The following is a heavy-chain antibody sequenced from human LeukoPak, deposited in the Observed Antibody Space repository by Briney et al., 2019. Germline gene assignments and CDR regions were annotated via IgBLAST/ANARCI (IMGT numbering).Heavy chain of an antibody. J-gene: IGHJ3*02. D-gene: IGHD6-19*01. CDR1: GFTFSSYS. V-gene: IGHV3-21*01. CDR3: AREGIAVAGPNDAFDI. CDR2: ISSSSSYI. Sequence: PGGSLRLSCAASGFTFSSYSMNRVRQAPGKGLEWVSSISSSSSYIYYADSVKGRFTISRDNAKNSLYLQMNSLRAEDTAVYYCAREGIAVAGPNDAFDIWGQGTMVTVSS.